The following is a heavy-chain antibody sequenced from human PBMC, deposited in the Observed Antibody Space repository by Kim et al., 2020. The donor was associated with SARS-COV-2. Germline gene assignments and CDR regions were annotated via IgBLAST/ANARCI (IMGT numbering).Heavy chain of an antibody. D-gene: IGHD2-15*01. CDR3: ARGYCSGGSCYRYYYGMDV. Sequence: SETLSLTCAVSGGSISSGGYSWSWIRQPPGKGLEWIGYIYHSGSTYYNPSLKSRVTISVDRSKNQFSLKLSSVTAADTAVYYCARGYCSGGSCYRYYYGMDVWGQGTTVTVSS. V-gene: IGHV4-30-2*01. J-gene: IGHJ6*02. CDR1: GGSISSGGYS. CDR2: IYHSGST.